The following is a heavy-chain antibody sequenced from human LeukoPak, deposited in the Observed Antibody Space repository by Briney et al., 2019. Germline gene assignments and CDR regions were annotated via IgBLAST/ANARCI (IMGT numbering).Heavy chain of an antibody. CDR2: INPKNGGT. CDR3: ARVTPYSYCPTTNCYLGYYFDF. CDR1: GYTFTSYG. J-gene: IGHJ4*02. D-gene: IGHD2-2*01. Sequence: GASVKVSCKASGYTFTSYGISWVRQAPGQGLEWMGWINPKNGGTYYAQKFQGRLTMTRDTSISTAYMELSRLRSDDTAVYYCARVTPYSYCPTTNCYLGYYFDFWGQGTLVPVSS. V-gene: IGHV1-2*02.